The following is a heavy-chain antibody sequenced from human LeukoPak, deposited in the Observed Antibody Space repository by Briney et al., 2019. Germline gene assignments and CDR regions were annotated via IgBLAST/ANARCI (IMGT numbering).Heavy chain of an antibody. D-gene: IGHD3-3*01. CDR1: GGTFSSYA. CDR2: IIPIFGTA. CDR3: AREELRFLEWPLYYYMDV. Sequence: ASVKVSCKASGGTFSSYAISWVRQAPGQGLEWMGGIIPIFGTANYAQKFQGRVTITADESTSTAYMELSSLRSEGTAVYYCAREELRFLEWPLYYYMDVWGKGTTVTVSS. V-gene: IGHV1-69*13. J-gene: IGHJ6*03.